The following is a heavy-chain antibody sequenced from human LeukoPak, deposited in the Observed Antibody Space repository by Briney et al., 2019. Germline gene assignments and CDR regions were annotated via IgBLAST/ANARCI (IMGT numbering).Heavy chain of an antibody. CDR1: GGSISSYY. J-gene: IGHJ4*02. CDR2: IYYSGGP. D-gene: IGHD3-16*01. CDR3: ARLSRAGEDY. Sequence: PSETLSLTCSVFGGSISSYYWTWIRQSPARGLEWIGHIYYSGGPNYNPSLKSRVTISSDTSKNHFSLKVTSVTAADTAFYYCARLSRAGEDYWGQGILVTVSS. V-gene: IGHV4-59*01.